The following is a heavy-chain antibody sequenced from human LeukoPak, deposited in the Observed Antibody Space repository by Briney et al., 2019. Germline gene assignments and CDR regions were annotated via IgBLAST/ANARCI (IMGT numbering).Heavy chain of an antibody. D-gene: IGHD2-2*01. Sequence: ASVKVSCKASGYTFTGYYMHWVRQAPGQGLEWMGWINPNSGGTNYAQKFQGRVTMTRDTSISTAYMELSRLRSDDTAVYYCARDLGGISAAMVYYFDYWGQGTLVTVSS. CDR1: GYTFTGYY. CDR3: ARDLGGISAAMVYYFDY. J-gene: IGHJ4*02. V-gene: IGHV1-2*02. CDR2: INPNSGGT.